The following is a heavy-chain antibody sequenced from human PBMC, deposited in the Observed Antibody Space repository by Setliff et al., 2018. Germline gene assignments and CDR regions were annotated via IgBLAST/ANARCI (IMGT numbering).Heavy chain of an antibody. J-gene: IGHJ6*03. CDR3: ARMSGFQYMDV. CDR1: GASISTHY. D-gene: IGHD3-3*01. Sequence: SETLSLTCTVSGASISTHYWSWIRQPPGKGLEWIGHTYYIGATNYNPSLKGRATLSIDASKRQFSLKLTSVTAADTAVYYCARMSGFQYMDVWGEGTTVTVSS. CDR2: TYYIGAT. V-gene: IGHV4-59*08.